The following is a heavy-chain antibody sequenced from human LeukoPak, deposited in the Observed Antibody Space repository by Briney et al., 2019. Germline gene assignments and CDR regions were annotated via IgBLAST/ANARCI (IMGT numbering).Heavy chain of an antibody. D-gene: IGHD2-15*01. CDR3: ARAAQTGLDP. CDR2: ISSDSGTI. CDR1: GLTFSTYS. V-gene: IGHV3-48*01. Sequence: GGSLRLSCGASGLTFSTYSMNWVRQAPGKGLEWVSYISSDSGTIYYADSVKGRFTISRDNAKKSLYLQMNSLRAEDTAVYYCARAAQTGLDPWGQGTLVTVSS. J-gene: IGHJ5*02.